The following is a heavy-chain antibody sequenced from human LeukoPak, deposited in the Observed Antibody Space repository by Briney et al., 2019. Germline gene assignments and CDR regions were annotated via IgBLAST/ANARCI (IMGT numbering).Heavy chain of an antibody. Sequence: PSETLSLTCTVSGGSVSSGSYYWSWIRQPPGKGLEWIGYIYYSGSTNYNPPLKSRVTISVDTSKNQFSLKLSSVTAADTAVYYCARGHINCSGGSCYRHNWFDPWGQGTLVTVSS. CDR1: GGSVSSGSYY. V-gene: IGHV4-61*01. CDR2: IYYSGST. J-gene: IGHJ5*02. CDR3: ARGHINCSGGSCYRHNWFDP. D-gene: IGHD2-15*01.